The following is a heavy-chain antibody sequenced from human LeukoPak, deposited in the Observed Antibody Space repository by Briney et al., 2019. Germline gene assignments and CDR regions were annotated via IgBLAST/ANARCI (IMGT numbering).Heavy chain of an antibody. CDR1: GCTFSRYG. Sequence: GGSLRLSCAASGCTFSRYGMHWVGQAPGKGGEGVAGISYDGSKKYYEDSVKGRVTISRDNSKNKLYMQMNSLRPEHTAVYYCAKYSSRYSDAFDIWGQGTILTLSS. CDR3: AKYSSRYSDAFDI. CDR2: ISYDGSKK. V-gene: IGHV3-30*18. J-gene: IGHJ3*02. D-gene: IGHD3-22*01.